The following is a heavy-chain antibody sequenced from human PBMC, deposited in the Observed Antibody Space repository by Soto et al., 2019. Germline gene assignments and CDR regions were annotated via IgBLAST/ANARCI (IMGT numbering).Heavy chain of an antibody. CDR1: GGAINSYY. CDR2: IYSSGST. CDR3: ARGQRFSDWFDP. J-gene: IGHJ5*02. D-gene: IGHD3-3*01. V-gene: IGHV4-4*07. Sequence: PSETLSLTCTVSGGAINSYYWTWIRQPAGKGLGWIGRIYSSGSTKYNPSLQSRVTMSLDTSKNQFSLRLTSVTAADTAVYYCARGQRFSDWFDPWGQGTLVTVSS.